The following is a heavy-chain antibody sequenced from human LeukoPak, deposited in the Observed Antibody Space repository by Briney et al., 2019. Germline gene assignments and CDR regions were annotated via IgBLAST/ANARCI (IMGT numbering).Heavy chain of an antibody. Sequence: GGSLRLSCAASGFTFSSYSMNWVRQAPGKGLEWVSSISSSSSYIYYADSVKGRFTISRDNAKNSLYLQMNSLRAEDTAVYYCARDEDHGDYCDYWGQGTLVTVSS. CDR2: ISSSSSYI. CDR1: GFTFSSYS. D-gene: IGHD4-17*01. V-gene: IGHV3-21*01. J-gene: IGHJ4*02. CDR3: ARDEDHGDYCDY.